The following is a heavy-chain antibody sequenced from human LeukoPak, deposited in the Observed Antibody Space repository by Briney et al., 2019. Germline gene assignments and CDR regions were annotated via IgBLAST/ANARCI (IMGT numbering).Heavy chain of an antibody. CDR2: MWYAESNK. CDR1: GFTFSSYW. Sequence: PGGSLRLSCAASGFTFSSYWMNWVRQAPGKGLEWVAVMWYAESNKYYVDSVKGRFTISRDNSKNTLYLQMNSLRAEDTAVYYCARAVDTAMVPETSMDVWGQGTTVTVSS. J-gene: IGHJ6*02. CDR3: ARAVDTAMVPETSMDV. D-gene: IGHD5-18*01. V-gene: IGHV3-33*08.